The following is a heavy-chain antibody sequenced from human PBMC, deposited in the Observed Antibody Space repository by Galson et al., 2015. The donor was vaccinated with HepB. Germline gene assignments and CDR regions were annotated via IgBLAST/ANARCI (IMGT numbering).Heavy chain of an antibody. CDR1: GFTFSSYE. CDR3: TRYDYGDYVFDY. D-gene: IGHD4-17*01. V-gene: IGHV3-30*03. CDR2: ISHDGSNK. Sequence: SLRLSCAASGFTFSSYEMHWVRQAPDKGLEWVAVISHDGSNKYYADSVKGRFTISRDNSKNTLYLQMNSLRVEDTALYYCTRYDYGDYVFDYWAREPWSPSPQ. J-gene: IGHJ4*02.